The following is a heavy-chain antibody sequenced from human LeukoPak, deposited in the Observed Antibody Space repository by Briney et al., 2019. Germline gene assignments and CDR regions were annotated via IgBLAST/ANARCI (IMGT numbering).Heavy chain of an antibody. Sequence: SETLSLTCTVSGGSISSSSYYWGWIRQPPGKGLEWIGSIYYSGSTYYNPSLKSRVTISVDTSKNQFSLKLSSVTAADTAVYYCARERLITIFGVVPRIDWFDPWGQGTLVTVSS. J-gene: IGHJ5*02. CDR3: ARERLITIFGVVPRIDWFDP. V-gene: IGHV4-39*07. CDR2: IYYSGST. CDR1: GGSISSSSYY. D-gene: IGHD3-3*01.